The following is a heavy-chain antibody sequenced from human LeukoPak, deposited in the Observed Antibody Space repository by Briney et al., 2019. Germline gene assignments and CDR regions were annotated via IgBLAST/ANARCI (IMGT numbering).Heavy chain of an antibody. CDR1: GGSISSYY. J-gene: IGHJ6*02. V-gene: IGHV4-59*08. Sequence: PSETLSLTCTVSGGSISSYYWRWIRQPPGKGLEWIGYIYYSGSTNYNPSLKSRVTISVDTSKNQFSLKLSSVTAADTAVYYCARLRRVVVPAAMETYYYYGMDVWGQGTTVTVSS. CDR2: IYYSGST. CDR3: ARLRRVVVPAAMETYYYYGMDV. D-gene: IGHD2-2*01.